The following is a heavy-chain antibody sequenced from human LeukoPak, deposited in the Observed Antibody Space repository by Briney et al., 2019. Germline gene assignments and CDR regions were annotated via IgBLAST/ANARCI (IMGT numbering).Heavy chain of an antibody. CDR3: ARVKKLDRLWNDY. V-gene: IGHV4-34*01. Sequence: SETLSLTCAVYGGSFSGYYWSWIRQPPGKGLEWIGEINHSGSTNYNPSLKSRVTIPVDTSKNQFSLKLSSVTAADTAVYYCARVKKLDRLWNDYWGQGTLVTVSS. D-gene: IGHD6-13*01. CDR1: GGSFSGYY. J-gene: IGHJ4*02. CDR2: INHSGST.